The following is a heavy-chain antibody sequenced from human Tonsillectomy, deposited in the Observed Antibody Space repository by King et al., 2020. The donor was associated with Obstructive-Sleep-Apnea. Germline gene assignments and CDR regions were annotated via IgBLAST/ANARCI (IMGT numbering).Heavy chain of an antibody. CDR1: GFTFSSYW. D-gene: IGHD4-17*01. J-gene: IGHJ5*02. CDR3: TRDNYGDDWFDP. Sequence: EVQLVESGGGLVQPGGSLTLSCASSGFTFSSYWVRWVRQAPGRGLEWVADIKRNGSARKYVGFVKGRFTISRDNAKNLLFLQMNNVRAEDTGVYYCTRDNYGDDWFDPWGQGTLVTVSS. V-gene: IGHV3-7*01. CDR2: IKRNGSAR.